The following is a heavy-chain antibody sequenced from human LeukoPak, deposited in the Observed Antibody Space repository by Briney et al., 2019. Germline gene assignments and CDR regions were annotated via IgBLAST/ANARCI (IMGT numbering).Heavy chain of an antibody. CDR2: IVGDGSYT. J-gene: IGHJ3*01. V-gene: IGHV3-74*01. D-gene: IGHD5-24*01. CDR3: ARDGSNSHAFDV. Sequence: PGGSPRLSCAASRFTFNSYWMHWVRQAPGKGLVWVSRIVGDGSYTNYADSVKGRFTISRDNAKNTLFLQMNSLRAEDTAVYYCARDGSNSHAFDVWGLGTMVTVSS. CDR1: RFTFNSYW.